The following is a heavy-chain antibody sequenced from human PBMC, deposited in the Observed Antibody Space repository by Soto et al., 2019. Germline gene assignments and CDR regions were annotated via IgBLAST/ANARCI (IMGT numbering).Heavy chain of an antibody. D-gene: IGHD2-2*01. CDR3: ARGNCSSPNCYSFSGYYAMDV. CDR2: IYTSGST. Sequence: SETLSLTCTVSGGSISSYYWSWIRQPAGKGLEWIGRIYTSGSTNYNPSLKSRVTMSLETSKNQFSLKLTSVTAAATALYYCARGNCSSPNCYSFSGYYAMDVWGQGTTVTVSS. V-gene: IGHV4-4*07. J-gene: IGHJ6*01. CDR1: GGSISSYY.